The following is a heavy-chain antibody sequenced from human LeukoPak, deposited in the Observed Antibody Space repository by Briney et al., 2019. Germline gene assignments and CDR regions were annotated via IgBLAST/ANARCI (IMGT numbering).Heavy chain of an antibody. V-gene: IGHV3-23*01. CDR2: IRGSDAST. CDR3: GRDPNGDYVGAFDF. D-gene: IGHD4-17*01. CDR1: GFTFSNYA. Sequence: GGSLRLSCEASGFTFSNYAMTWVRQAPGKGLEWVSSIRGSDASTLYADSVKGRFTMSRDNSKSTLYLQMNSLRVGDTAVYYCGRDPNGDYVGAFDFGGQGTLVTVSS. J-gene: IGHJ3*01.